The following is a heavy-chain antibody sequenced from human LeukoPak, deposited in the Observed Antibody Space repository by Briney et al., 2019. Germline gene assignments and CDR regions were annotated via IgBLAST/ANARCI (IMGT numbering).Heavy chain of an antibody. CDR1: GGSTTSYY. CDR3: ARQSRYYYMDV. V-gene: IGHV4-59*04. D-gene: IGHD4-11*01. CDR2: INYSQNMDKDNT. J-gene: IGHJ6*03. Sequence: SETLSLTCTVSGGSTTSYYWSWIRQAPGKGLERIGYINYSQNMDKDNTEYSPSLKSRVTMSLDTSKNQVSLELKSVTAADTAVYYCARQSRYYYMDVWGRGTTVTVSS.